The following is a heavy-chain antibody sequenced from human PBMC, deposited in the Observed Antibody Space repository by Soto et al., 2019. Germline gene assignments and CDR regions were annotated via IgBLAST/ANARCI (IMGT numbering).Heavy chain of an antibody. CDR3: AIIGGDYGSNNWIDP. Sequence: PETLSLTCTVSGDSISRNYWTWIRQSPGKGLEWIGHIYYSGSTKYNPSLKSRVIISIDTSKNQFSLRLTSVTAADTATYYCAIIGGDYGSNNWIDPWGQGALVTVS. D-gene: IGHD4-17*01. CDR1: GDSISRNY. J-gene: IGHJ5*02. V-gene: IGHV4-59*01. CDR2: IYYSGST.